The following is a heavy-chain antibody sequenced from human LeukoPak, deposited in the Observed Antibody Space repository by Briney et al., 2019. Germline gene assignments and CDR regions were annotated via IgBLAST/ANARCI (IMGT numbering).Heavy chain of an antibody. CDR2: ISGSGGSR. Sequence: GGSLRLSCAASGFTFSSYAMSWVRQAPGKGLEWVSAISGSGGSRYYADSVKGRFTISRDNSKNTVYLQMNSLRDEDTAVYYCAKYKAYYYDSGNYGLDYWGQGTLVTVSS. D-gene: IGHD3-10*01. J-gene: IGHJ4*02. CDR1: GFTFSSYA. V-gene: IGHV3-23*01. CDR3: AKYKAYYYDSGNYGLDY.